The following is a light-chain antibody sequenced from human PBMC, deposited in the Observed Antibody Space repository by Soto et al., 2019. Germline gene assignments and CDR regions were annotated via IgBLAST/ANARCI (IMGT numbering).Light chain of an antibody. V-gene: IGLV4-69*01. Sequence: QAVVTQSPSASASLGASVTLTCTLSSGHSTYAIAWHQQQPEKGPRYLMKLKSDGSHTKGDGIPDRFSGSSSGAERYLTISSLQSEDEADYYCQTWGTGFVGFCGGTKLTVL. CDR1: SGHSTYA. J-gene: IGLJ2*01. CDR2: LKSDGSH. CDR3: QTWGTGFVG.